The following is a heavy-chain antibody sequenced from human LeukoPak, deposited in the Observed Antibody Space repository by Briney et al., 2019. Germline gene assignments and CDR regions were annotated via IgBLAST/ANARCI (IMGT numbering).Heavy chain of an antibody. Sequence: PSETLSLTCAVYGGSFSGYYWSWIRQPPGKGLEWIGEINHSGSTNYNPSLKSRVTISVDTSKNQFSLKLSSVTAPDTAVYYCARGLARGCSTSCPYYFDYWGQGTLVTVSS. V-gene: IGHV4-34*01. CDR2: INHSGST. CDR1: GGSFSGYY. CDR3: ARGLARGCSTSCPYYFDY. D-gene: IGHD2-2*01. J-gene: IGHJ4*02.